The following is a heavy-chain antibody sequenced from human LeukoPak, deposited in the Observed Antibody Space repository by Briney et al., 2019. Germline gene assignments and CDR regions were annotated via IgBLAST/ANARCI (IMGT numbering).Heavy chain of an antibody. Sequence: SETLSLTCTVSGGSISSSSYYWGWIRQPPGRGLEWLGSIYYSGSTYYNPSLKSRVTISVDTSKNQFSLKLSSVTAADTAVYSCASPIVVVPAAIKANWYFDLWGRGTLVTVSS. CDR2: IYYSGST. CDR3: ASPIVVVPAAIKANWYFDL. D-gene: IGHD2-2*01. J-gene: IGHJ2*01. V-gene: IGHV4-39*01. CDR1: GGSISSSSYY.